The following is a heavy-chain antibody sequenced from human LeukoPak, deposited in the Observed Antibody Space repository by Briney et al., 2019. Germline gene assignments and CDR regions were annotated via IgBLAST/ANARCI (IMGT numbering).Heavy chain of an antibody. V-gene: IGHV3-23*01. CDR2: ITGSGGNT. CDR3: AKWGDYDVLTGYYVSDY. J-gene: IGHJ4*02. D-gene: IGHD3-9*01. CDR1: GFTFSNYA. Sequence: GRSLRLSCAASGFTFSNYAMSWVRQAPGKGLEWVSAITGSGGNTYYADSVKGRFTISRDNSKNTVFLQMNSLRAEDTAVYYCAKWGDYDVLTGYYVSDYWGQGTLVTVSS.